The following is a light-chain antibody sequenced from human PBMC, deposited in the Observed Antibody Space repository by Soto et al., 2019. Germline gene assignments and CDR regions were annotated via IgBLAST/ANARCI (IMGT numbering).Light chain of an antibody. CDR3: TSYAGNNDVL. CDR1: GSDDGGYKY. CDR2: EVN. J-gene: IGLJ2*01. V-gene: IGLV2-8*01. Sequence: QSVLTQPPSASGSPGQSVTISCTGTGSDDGGYKYVSWYQQHPGNAPKLIIYEVNKRPSGVPDRFSGSKSGNTASLTVSGLQAEDEADYYCTSYAGNNDVLFGGGTKLTVL.